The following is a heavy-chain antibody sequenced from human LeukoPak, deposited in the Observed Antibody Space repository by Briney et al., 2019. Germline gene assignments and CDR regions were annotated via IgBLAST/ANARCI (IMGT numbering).Heavy chain of an antibody. CDR3: ARDLVEAVAAIDAFDI. Sequence: GSLKLSCAASGFTFSSYAMSWVRQPPGKGLEWIGEIYHSGSTNYNPSLKSRVTISVDKSKNQFSLKLSSVTAADTAVYYCARDLVEAVAAIDAFDIRGQGTMVTVSS. CDR2: IYHSGST. J-gene: IGHJ3*02. CDR1: GFTFSSYAM. V-gene: IGHV4-4*02. D-gene: IGHD6-19*01.